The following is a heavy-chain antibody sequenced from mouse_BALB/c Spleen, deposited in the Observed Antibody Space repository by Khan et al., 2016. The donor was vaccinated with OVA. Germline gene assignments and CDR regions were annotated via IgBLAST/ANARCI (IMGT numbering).Heavy chain of an antibody. J-gene: IGHJ2*01. V-gene: IGHV6-6*02. CDR3: TRPGYGNYGFDY. Sequence: EVKLEVSGGGLVQPGGSMKLSCVASGFTFSNYWMNWVRQSPEKGLEWVAEIRLKSNNYATHYAESVKGRFTISRDDSKSSVYLQMNNLRAEDTGIYYCTRPGYGNYGFDYWGQGTTLTVSS. CDR2: IRLKSNNYAT. D-gene: IGHD2-1*01. CDR1: GFTFSNYW.